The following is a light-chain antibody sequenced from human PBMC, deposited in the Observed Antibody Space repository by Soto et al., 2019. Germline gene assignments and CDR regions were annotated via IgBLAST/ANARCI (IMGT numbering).Light chain of an antibody. J-gene: IGLJ3*02. CDR3: SSYTSSHNWV. CDR1: SSDVGGYNF. V-gene: IGLV2-14*01. Sequence: QSALTQPASVSGSPGQTITISCTGSSSDVGGYNFVSWYQHHAGKAPQLIIYEVTNRPSGVSNRFSGSKSANTASLTISGLQAEDEADFYCSSYTSSHNWVFGGGTKLTVL. CDR2: EVT.